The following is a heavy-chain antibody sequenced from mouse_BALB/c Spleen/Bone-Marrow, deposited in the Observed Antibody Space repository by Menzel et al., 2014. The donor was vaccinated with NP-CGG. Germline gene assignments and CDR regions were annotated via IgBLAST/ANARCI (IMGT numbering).Heavy chain of an antibody. CDR1: GYTFTDYW. J-gene: IGHJ2*01. CDR2: IDTSDSYT. Sequence: VQGVESGAELVMPGASVKMSCKASGYTFTDYWMHWVKQRPGQGLEWIGAIDTSDSYTSYNQKFKGKATLTVDESSSTAYMQLSSLTSEDSAVYYCARTGYDYYFDYWGRGTTLTVSS. CDR3: ARTGYDYYFDY. V-gene: IGHV1-69*01. D-gene: IGHD2-4*01.